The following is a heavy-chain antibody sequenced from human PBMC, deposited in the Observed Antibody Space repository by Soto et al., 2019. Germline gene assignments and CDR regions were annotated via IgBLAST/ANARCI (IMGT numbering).Heavy chain of an antibody. D-gene: IGHD2-15*01. V-gene: IGHV1-69*12. CDR1: GGTFSSYA. J-gene: IGHJ6*02. CDR3: ARGRDIVVVVAATFHYGMDV. CDR2: IIPIFGTA. Sequence: QGQLVQSGAEVKKPGSSVKVSCKASGGTFSSYAISWVRQAPGQGLEWMGGIIPIFGTANYAQKFQGRVTITADESTSTAYMELSSLRSEDTAVYYCARGRDIVVVVAATFHYGMDVWGQGTTVTVSS.